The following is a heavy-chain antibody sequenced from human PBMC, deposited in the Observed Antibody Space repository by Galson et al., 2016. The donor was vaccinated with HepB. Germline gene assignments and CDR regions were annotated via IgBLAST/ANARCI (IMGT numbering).Heavy chain of an antibody. Sequence: SVKVSCKASGYTFTRYGISWVRQAPGQGLEWMGWISGYNGNTKYAQKLQGRVTMTTDTPTSTAYMELWSLRSDDTAVYYCARDSGSDPGDYWGQGTQVTVSS. CDR2: ISGYNGNT. CDR3: ARDSGSDPGDY. J-gene: IGHJ4*02. D-gene: IGHD1-26*01. CDR1: GYTFTRYG. V-gene: IGHV1-18*01.